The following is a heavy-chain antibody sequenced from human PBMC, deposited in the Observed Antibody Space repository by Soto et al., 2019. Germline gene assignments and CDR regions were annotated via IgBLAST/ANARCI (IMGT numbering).Heavy chain of an antibody. D-gene: IGHD1-26*01. CDR2: IYYSGST. J-gene: IGHJ4*02. CDR3: AREGRRGIVGATSFDY. CDR1: GGSISSGGYY. V-gene: IGHV4-31*03. Sequence: PSETLSLTCTVSGGSISSGGYYWSWIRQHPGKGLEWIGYIYYSGSTYYNPSLKSRVTISVDTSKNQFSLKLSSVTAADTAVYYCAREGRRGIVGATSFDYWGQGTLVTVSS.